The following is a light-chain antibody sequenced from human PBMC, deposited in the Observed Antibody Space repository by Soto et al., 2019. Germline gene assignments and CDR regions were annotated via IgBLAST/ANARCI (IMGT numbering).Light chain of an antibody. J-gene: IGKJ2*02. CDR2: AAS. V-gene: IGKV1-9*01. CDR3: QQPDSYPCT. Sequence: DIQLTQSPSSLSASVGERVTITCRASQGVSNTLAWYQQKPGKAPKLLIYAASTWQSGVPARFSGSGSGTEFTLTISSLQPEDFATYYCQQPDSYPCTFGQGTKLEIK. CDR1: QGVSNT.